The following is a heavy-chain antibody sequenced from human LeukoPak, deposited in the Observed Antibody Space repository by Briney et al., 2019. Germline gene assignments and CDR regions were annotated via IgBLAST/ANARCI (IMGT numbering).Heavy chain of an antibody. J-gene: IGHJ4*02. CDR3: AKDKSHGDYMEIDY. Sequence: GGSLRLSCAASGFSFSRYSMNWVRQAPGKGLEWVSSITPSSTHIQYAESVKGRFTISRDDAKNSLSLQMNSLRADDTAVYYCAKDKSHGDYMEIDYWGQGTLVTVSS. V-gene: IGHV3-21*01. CDR1: GFSFSRYS. CDR2: ITPSSTHI. D-gene: IGHD4-17*01.